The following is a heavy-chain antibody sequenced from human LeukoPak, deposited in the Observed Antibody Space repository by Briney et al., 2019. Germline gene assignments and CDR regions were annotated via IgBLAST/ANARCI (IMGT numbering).Heavy chain of an antibody. CDR3: ARGYYDFWSGQGPFDY. V-gene: IGHV1-8*03. D-gene: IGHD3-3*01. Sequence: ASVKVSCKASGYTFTSYDINWVRQATGQGLEWMGWMNPNSGNTGYAQKFQGRVTITRNTSISTAYMELSSLRSEDTAVYYRARGYYDFWSGQGPFDYWGQGTLVTVSS. J-gene: IGHJ4*02. CDR1: GYTFTSYD. CDR2: MNPNSGNT.